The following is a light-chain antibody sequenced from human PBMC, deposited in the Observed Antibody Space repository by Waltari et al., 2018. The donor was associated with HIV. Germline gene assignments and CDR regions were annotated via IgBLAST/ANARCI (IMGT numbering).Light chain of an antibody. CDR2: GNN. V-gene: IGLV1-40*01. Sequence: QSMLTQPPSVSGAPGQRVSISCTGSSSTIGTGYDVHWYQQLPGTAPKLLISGNNKRPSGVPDRFSASKSGTSASLTSSGLQAEDGAVYFCQSYDISLSASVVIGGGTKLTVL. CDR1: SSTIGTGYD. CDR3: QSYDISLSASVV. J-gene: IGLJ2*01.